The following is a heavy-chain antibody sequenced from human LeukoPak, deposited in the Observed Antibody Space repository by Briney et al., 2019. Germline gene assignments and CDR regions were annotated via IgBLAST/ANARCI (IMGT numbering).Heavy chain of an antibody. CDR2: IYYSGST. V-gene: IGHV4-59*01. J-gene: IGHJ4*02. CDR1: GGSISSYY. Sequence: PSETLSLTCTVSGGSISSYYWSWIRQPPGKGLAWIGYIYYSGSTNYNPSLKSRVTISVDTSKNQFSLKLSSVTAADTAVYYCARDPSRGFDYWGQGTLVTVSS. CDR3: ARDPSRGFDY.